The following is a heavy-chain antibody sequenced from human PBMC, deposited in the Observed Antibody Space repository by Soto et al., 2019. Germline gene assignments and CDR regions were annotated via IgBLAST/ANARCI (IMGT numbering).Heavy chain of an antibody. J-gene: IGHJ4*02. Sequence: GSLRLSCAASGFIFSAYTMNWVRQAPGKGLEWVSSISSSSSYIDYADSVRGRFTISRDNAKNSLYLQMNSLRAEDTAVYYCARSGRSPDYWGQGTLVTVSS. D-gene: IGHD1-26*01. CDR1: GFIFSAYT. CDR3: ARSGRSPDY. V-gene: IGHV3-21*06. CDR2: ISSSSSYI.